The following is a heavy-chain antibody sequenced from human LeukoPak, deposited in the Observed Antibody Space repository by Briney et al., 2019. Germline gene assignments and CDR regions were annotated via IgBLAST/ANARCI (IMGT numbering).Heavy chain of an antibody. D-gene: IGHD3-22*01. J-gene: IGHJ4*02. CDR3: ARTYYYDGSGYFDY. V-gene: IGHV4-59*01. Sequence: PSETLSLTCTVSGGSITSYYWSWIRQAPGKGLEWIGYINYSGGINYDSSLKSRVTISVDTSKNQFYLKLSSVTAADTAVYYCARTYYYDGSGYFDYWGQGTLVTVSS. CDR2: INYSGGI. CDR1: GGSITSYY.